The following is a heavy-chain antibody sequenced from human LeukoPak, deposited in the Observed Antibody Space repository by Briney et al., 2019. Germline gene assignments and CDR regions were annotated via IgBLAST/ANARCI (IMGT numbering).Heavy chain of an antibody. CDR1: GGSISSYY. V-gene: IGHV4-59*01. D-gene: IGHD6-13*01. CDR2: IYYSGST. CDR3: AREGSSSSWDY. Sequence: SETLSLTCTVSGGSISSYYWSWIRQPPGKGLEWNGYIYYSGSTNYNPSLKSRVTISVDTSKNQFSLKLSSVTAADTAVYYCAREGSSSSWDYWGQGTLVTVSS. J-gene: IGHJ4*02.